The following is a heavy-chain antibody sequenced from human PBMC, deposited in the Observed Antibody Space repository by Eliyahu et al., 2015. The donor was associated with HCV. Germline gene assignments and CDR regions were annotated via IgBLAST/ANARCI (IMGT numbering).Heavy chain of an antibody. J-gene: IGHJ4*02. V-gene: IGHV3-23*03. Sequence: VQLLESGGGLVHPGGSLRLSCAASGFTFSXYVMNWVXQAPGKGLEWFSAIYSGGVTTYYADSVKGRFTIPRDNSKNTLYLQMTSLRAEDTAVYYCTKHDSTGYVDNWGQGTLVTVSS. CDR1: GFTFSXYV. CDR3: TKHDSTGYVDN. D-gene: IGHD2-21*02. CDR2: IYSGGVTT.